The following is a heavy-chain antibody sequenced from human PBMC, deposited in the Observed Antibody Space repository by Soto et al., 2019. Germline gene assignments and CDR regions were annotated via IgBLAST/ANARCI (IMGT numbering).Heavy chain of an antibody. Sequence: ASVKVSCKASGYTFTSYAMHWVRQAPGQRLEWMGWINAGNGNTKYSQKFQGRVTITRDTSASTAYMELSSLRSEDTAVYYCARDRGVTTTIIVISGYYYGMDVWGKGTTVTVSS. CDR2: INAGNGNT. CDR1: GYTFTSYA. J-gene: IGHJ6*04. CDR3: ARDRGVTTTIIVISGYYYGMDV. V-gene: IGHV1-3*01. D-gene: IGHD3-22*01.